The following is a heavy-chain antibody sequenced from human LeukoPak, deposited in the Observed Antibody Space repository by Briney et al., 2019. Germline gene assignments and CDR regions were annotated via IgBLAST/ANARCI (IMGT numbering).Heavy chain of an antibody. D-gene: IGHD3-22*01. V-gene: IGHV1-2*02. Sequence: ASVKVSCKASGYTFTGYYMHWVRQAPGQGLEWMGWINPNSGGTNYAQKFQGRVTMTRDTSISTAYMELSSLRSEDTAVYYCARDGLSDSSGPDAFDIWGQGTMVTVSS. CDR2: INPNSGGT. J-gene: IGHJ3*02. CDR3: ARDGLSDSSGPDAFDI. CDR1: GYTFTGYY.